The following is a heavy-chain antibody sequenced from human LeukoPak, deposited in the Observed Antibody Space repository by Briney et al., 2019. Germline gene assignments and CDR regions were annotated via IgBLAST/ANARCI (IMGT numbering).Heavy chain of an antibody. CDR2: IYTSGST. CDR1: GGSISSGGYS. V-gene: IGHV4-61*02. D-gene: IGHD6-6*01. Sequence: SETLSLTCAVSGGSISSGGYSWSWIRQPAGKGLEWIGRIYTSGSTNYNPSLKSRVTMSVDTSKNQFSLKLSSVTAADTAVYYCARNGQLVLFDYWGQGTLVTVSS. J-gene: IGHJ4*02. CDR3: ARNGQLVLFDY.